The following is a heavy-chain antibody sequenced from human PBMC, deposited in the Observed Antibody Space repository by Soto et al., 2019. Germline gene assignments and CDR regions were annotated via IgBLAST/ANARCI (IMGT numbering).Heavy chain of an antibody. CDR2: IYWDDDK. D-gene: IGHD3-22*01. V-gene: IGHV2-5*02. CDR3: AHIRRYYDSSGYYPGY. J-gene: IGHJ4*02. Sequence: VSGPTLVNPTQTLTLTCTFSGFSLSTSGVGVGWIRQPPGKALEWLALIYWDDDKRYSPSLKSRLTITKDTSKNQVVLTMTNMDPVDTATYYCAHIRRYYDSSGYYPGYWGQGTLVTVSS. CDR1: GFSLSTSGVG.